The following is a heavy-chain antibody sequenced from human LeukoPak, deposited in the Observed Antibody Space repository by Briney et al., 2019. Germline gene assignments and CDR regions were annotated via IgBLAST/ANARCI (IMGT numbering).Heavy chain of an antibody. V-gene: IGHV1-69-2*01. Sequence: ASVKASCKVSGYTFTDYYMHWVQQAPGKGLEWMGLVDPEDGETIYAEKFHGRVTITADTSTDTAYMELSSLRFEDTAVYYCARGDNNGWYSDYWGQGTLVTVSS. CDR2: VDPEDGET. CDR3: ARGDNNGWYSDY. CDR1: GYTFTDYY. D-gene: IGHD6-19*01. J-gene: IGHJ4*02.